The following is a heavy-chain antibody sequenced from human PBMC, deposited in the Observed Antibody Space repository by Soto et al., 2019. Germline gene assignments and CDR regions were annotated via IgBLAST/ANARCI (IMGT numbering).Heavy chain of an antibody. J-gene: IGHJ4*02. Sequence: SVKVSCKASGGTFSSYAISWVRQAPGQGLEWMGGIIPIFGTANYAQKFQGRVTITADKSTSTAYMELSSLRSEDTAVYYCARVPYYYHSSGPYHFDYWGQGTLVTVSS. V-gene: IGHV1-69*06. D-gene: IGHD3-22*01. CDR1: GGTFSSYA. CDR2: IIPIFGTA. CDR3: ARVPYYYHSSGPYHFDY.